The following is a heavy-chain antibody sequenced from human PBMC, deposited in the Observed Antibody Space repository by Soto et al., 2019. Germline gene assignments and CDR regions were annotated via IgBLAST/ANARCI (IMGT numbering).Heavy chain of an antibody. CDR2: IYYSGST. D-gene: IGHD2-15*01. CDR3: ARGYPEPGEDIVVVVAATEPSWFDP. J-gene: IGHJ5*02. Sequence: QVQLQESGPGLVKPSQTLSLTCTVSGGSISSGGYYWSWIRQHPGKGLEWIGYIYYSGSTYYNPSLKSRVTIAVDTSQNQFSLKLSSVTAADTAVYYCARGYPEPGEDIVVVVAATEPSWFDPWGQGTLVTVSS. V-gene: IGHV4-31*03. CDR1: GGSISSGGYY.